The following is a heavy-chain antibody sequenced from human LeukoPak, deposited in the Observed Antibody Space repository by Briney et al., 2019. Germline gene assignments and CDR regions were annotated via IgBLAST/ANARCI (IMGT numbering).Heavy chain of an antibody. Sequence: ASVKVSCKASGYTFTSYGISWVRQAPGQGLEWMGWISAYNGNTNYAQKLQGRDTMTTDTSTSTAYMELRSLRSDDTAVYYCARDYYEDIVVVPAALPFDYWGQGTLVTVSS. CDR1: GYTFTSYG. D-gene: IGHD2-2*01. J-gene: IGHJ4*02. CDR2: ISAYNGNT. CDR3: ARDYYEDIVVVPAALPFDY. V-gene: IGHV1-18*01.